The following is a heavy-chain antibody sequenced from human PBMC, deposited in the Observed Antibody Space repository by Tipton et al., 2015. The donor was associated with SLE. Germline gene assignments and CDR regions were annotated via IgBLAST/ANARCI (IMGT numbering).Heavy chain of an antibody. CDR3: ARDRRGWYFDL. Sequence: TLSLTCAVSGASISGSSWWSWVRQPPGKGLEWIGEIYHSGSTTYTNYNPSLKRRVTISVDNSKNQFSLKLSSVTAADTAVYYCARDRRGWYFDLWGRGTLVTVPS. CDR1: GASISGSSW. CDR2: IYHSGSTTYT. J-gene: IGHJ2*01. D-gene: IGHD3-10*01. V-gene: IGHV4-4*02.